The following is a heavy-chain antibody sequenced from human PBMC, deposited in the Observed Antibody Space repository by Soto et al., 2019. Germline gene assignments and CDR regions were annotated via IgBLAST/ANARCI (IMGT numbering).Heavy chain of an antibody. CDR2: IIPIFGTA. Sequence: QVQLVQSGAEVKKPGSSVKVSCKASGGTFSSYAISWVRQAPGQGLEWMGGIIPIFGTANYAQKFQCRVTITADESTSTAYMELSSLRSEDTAVYYCARVATMVRGGDDWYFDLWGRGTLVTVSS. J-gene: IGHJ2*01. V-gene: IGHV1-69*01. CDR3: ARVATMVRGGDDWYFDL. CDR1: GGTFSSYA. D-gene: IGHD3-10*01.